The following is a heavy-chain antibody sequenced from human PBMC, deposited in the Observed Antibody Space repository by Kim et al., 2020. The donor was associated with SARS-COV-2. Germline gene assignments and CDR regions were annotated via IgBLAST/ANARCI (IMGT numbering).Heavy chain of an antibody. CDR1: GYTFTGYY. CDR2: INPNSGGT. CDR3: ARDGDIIVVPAVFGYSSSWLLGY. V-gene: IGHV1-2*06. Sequence: ASVKVSCKASGYTFTGYYMHWVRQAPGQGLEWMGRINPNSGGTNYAQKFQGRVTMTRDTSISTAYMELSRLRSDDTAVYYCARDGDIIVVPAVFGYSSSWLLGYWGQGTLVTVSS. J-gene: IGHJ4*02. D-gene: IGHD2-2*01.